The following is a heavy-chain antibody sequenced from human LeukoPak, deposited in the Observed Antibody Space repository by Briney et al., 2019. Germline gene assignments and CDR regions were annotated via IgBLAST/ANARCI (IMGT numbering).Heavy chain of an antibody. CDR1: GGSISSYY. J-gene: IGHJ4*02. D-gene: IGHD5-18*01. Sequence: SETLSLTCTVSGGSISSYYWSWIRQPPGEGLEWIGYIYYSGSTNYNPSLKSRVTISVDTSKNQFSLKLSSVTAADTAVYYCARGRDSYGFRPWGQGTLVTVSS. V-gene: IGHV4-59*01. CDR3: ARGRDSYGFRP. CDR2: IYYSGST.